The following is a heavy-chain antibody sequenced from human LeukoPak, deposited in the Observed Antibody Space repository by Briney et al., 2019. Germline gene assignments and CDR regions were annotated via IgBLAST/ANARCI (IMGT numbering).Heavy chain of an antibody. CDR1: GFTFSSYG. J-gene: IGHJ6*02. V-gene: IGHV3-30*18. CDR2: ISYDGSNK. D-gene: IGHD4-17*01. CDR3: AKDKEDDGDLRYGMDV. Sequence: QSGGSLRLSCAASGFTFSSYGMHWVRQAPGKGLEWVAVISYDGSNKYYADSVKGRFTISRDNSKNTLYLQMNSLRAEDTAVYYCAKDKEDDGDLRYGMDVWGQGTTVTVSS.